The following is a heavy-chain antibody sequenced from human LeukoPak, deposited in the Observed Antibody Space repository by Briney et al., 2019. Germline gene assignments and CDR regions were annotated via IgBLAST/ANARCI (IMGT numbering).Heavy chain of an antibody. D-gene: IGHD6-19*01. Sequence: ASVKVSCKASGYTFTSYAMHWVRLAPGQRLEWMGWINAGNGNTKYSQKFQGRVTITRDTSASTAYMELSSLRSEDTAVYYCARDEYSSGWYEHYNWFDPWGQGTLVTVSS. CDR1: GYTFTSYA. J-gene: IGHJ5*02. V-gene: IGHV1-3*01. CDR3: ARDEYSSGWYEHYNWFDP. CDR2: INAGNGNT.